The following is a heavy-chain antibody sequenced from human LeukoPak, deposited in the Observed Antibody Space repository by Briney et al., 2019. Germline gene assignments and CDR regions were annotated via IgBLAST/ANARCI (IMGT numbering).Heavy chain of an antibody. CDR2: ISSSSSYT. CDR1: GFTFSSYS. V-gene: IGHV3-21*01. J-gene: IGHJ4*02. Sequence: GGSLRLSCAASGFTFSSYSMNGVRQAPGKGLEWVSSISSSSSYTYYADSVKGRFTISRDNAKNSLYLQMNSLRAEDTAVYYCAREPTVTTFGYWGQGTLVTVSS. D-gene: IGHD3-16*01. CDR3: AREPTVTTFGY.